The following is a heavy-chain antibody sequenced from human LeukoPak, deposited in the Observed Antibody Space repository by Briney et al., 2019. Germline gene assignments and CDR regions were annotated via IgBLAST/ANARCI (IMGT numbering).Heavy chain of an antibody. CDR1: GFTFSSYS. V-gene: IGHV3-48*01. CDR3: ARVSMVRAEFDY. CDR2: IRSSSSTI. J-gene: IGHJ4*02. D-gene: IGHD3-10*01. Sequence: PGGSLRLSCAASGFTFSSYSMNWVRQARGKGREWGSYIRSSSSTIYYAGSVKGRFTISRDNAKNSLYLQMNSLRAEDTAVYYCARVSMVRAEFDYWGQGTLVTVSS.